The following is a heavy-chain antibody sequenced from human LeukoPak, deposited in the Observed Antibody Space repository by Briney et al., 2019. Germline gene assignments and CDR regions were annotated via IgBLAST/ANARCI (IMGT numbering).Heavy chain of an antibody. J-gene: IGHJ3*02. CDR3: ARARSYSGSYHDAFDI. D-gene: IGHD1-26*01. CDR1: GFTFSSYS. Sequence: GGSLRLSCAASGFTFSSYSMNWVRQAPGKGLEWVSSNSSSSGYIYYADSVKGRFTIFRDNAKNSLYLEMDSLTDEDTAVYYCARARSYSGSYHDAFDIWGQGTVVTVSS. V-gene: IGHV3-21*01. CDR2: NSSSSGYI.